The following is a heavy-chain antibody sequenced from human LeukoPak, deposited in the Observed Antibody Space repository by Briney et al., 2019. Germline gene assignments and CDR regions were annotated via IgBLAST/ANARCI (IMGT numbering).Heavy chain of an antibody. J-gene: IGHJ4*02. D-gene: IGHD3-10*01. CDR3: AKGPYYYGSGYYFAY. V-gene: IGHV3-9*01. Sequence: GRSLRLSCAASGFTFDDYAMHWVRPAPGKGLEWVSGISWNSGSIGYADSVKGRFTISRDNAKNSLYLQMNSLRAEDTALYYCAKGPYYYGSGYYFAYWGQGTLVTVSS. CDR2: ISWNSGSI. CDR1: GFTFDDYA.